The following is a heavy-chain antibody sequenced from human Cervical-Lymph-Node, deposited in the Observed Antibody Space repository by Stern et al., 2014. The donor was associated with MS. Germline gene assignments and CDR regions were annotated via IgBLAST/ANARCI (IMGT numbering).Heavy chain of an antibody. CDR2: VYHSGTT. Sequence: QLQLQESGPGVVKPSQTLSLTCTVSGGSIRSDGYFWSWIRQRPGKGLEWIGYVYHSGTTYSKPSIESRVNISMDPSKNQFSLKLKSMTAADTAVYYCARDGERYCGSTTCPNWFDPWGQGTLVTVSS. CDR1: GGSIRSDGYF. CDR3: ARDGERYCGSTTCPNWFDP. J-gene: IGHJ5*02. V-gene: IGHV4-31*03. D-gene: IGHD2-2*01.